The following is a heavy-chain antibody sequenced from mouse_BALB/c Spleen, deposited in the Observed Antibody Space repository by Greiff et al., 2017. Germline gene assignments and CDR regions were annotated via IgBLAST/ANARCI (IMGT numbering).Heavy chain of an antibody. D-gene: IGHD2-10*02. V-gene: IGHV5-12-1*01. CDR3: ARQQYGNPFDY. J-gene: IGHJ2*01. Sequence: EVKVVESGGGLVKPGGSLKLSCAASGFAFSSYDMSWVRQTPEKRLEWVAYIIRGGGSTDYPDTVKGRFTISRYNAKNTLYLQMSSLKSEDTAMYYCARQQYGNPFDYWGQGTTLTVSS. CDR1: GFAFSSYD. CDR2: IIRGGGST.